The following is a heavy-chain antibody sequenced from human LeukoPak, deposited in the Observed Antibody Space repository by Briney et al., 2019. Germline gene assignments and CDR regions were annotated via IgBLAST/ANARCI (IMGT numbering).Heavy chain of an antibody. Sequence: PGGSLRLSCAASGFTFSSYAMHWVRQAPGKGLEWVAFIRYDGSNKYYADSVKGRFTISRDNSENTLYLQMNSLRPEDTAVYYCAKDRSSSNWYYFDYWGQGTLVTVSS. J-gene: IGHJ4*02. D-gene: IGHD6-13*01. CDR3: AKDRSSSNWYYFDY. CDR2: IRYDGSNK. CDR1: GFTFSSYA. V-gene: IGHV3-30*02.